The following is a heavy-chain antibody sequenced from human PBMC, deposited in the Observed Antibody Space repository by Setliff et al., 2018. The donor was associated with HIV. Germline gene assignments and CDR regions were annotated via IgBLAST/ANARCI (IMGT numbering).Heavy chain of an antibody. CDR3: ARGGIAARGFPDY. D-gene: IGHD6-6*01. CDR2: IYDSGAT. J-gene: IGHJ4*02. Sequence: SETLSLTCTVSGGSISGFYWSWIRQSPGNGLEWIGWIYDSGATKYNPSLKSRATISLETSKMQFSLKLNSVSAADTAVYYCARGGIAARGFPDYWGQGTLVTVSS. CDR1: GGSISGFY. V-gene: IGHV4-59*08.